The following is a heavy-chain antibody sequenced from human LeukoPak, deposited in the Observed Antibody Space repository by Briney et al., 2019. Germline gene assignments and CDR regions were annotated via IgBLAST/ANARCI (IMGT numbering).Heavy chain of an antibody. V-gene: IGHV3-72*01. Sequence: GGSLRLSCGASGFTFSEHHMDWVRQAPGKGLEWVARIRNKANRYTTEYAASVKGRFTISRDDSKNSLFLQKNGLKTEDTAVYYCARSPRGTSPFDYWGQGTLVTVSS. CDR1: GFTFSEHH. CDR3: ARSPRGTSPFDY. CDR2: IRNKANRYTT. J-gene: IGHJ4*02. D-gene: IGHD1-7*01.